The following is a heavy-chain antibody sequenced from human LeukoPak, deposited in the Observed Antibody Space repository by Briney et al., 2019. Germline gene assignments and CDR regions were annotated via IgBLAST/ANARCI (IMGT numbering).Heavy chain of an antibody. D-gene: IGHD6-19*01. CDR1: GLSFSSHA. J-gene: IGHJ4*02. CDR2: IVDDGRIT. Sequence: GGSLRLSCVASGLSFSSHAMNWVRQAPGKGLEWVSGIVDDGRITDYADSVRGRFTVSRDNSKTTLYLQMNSLRVEDTATYHCARGVYGNGWDFWGQGSLVTVSS. CDR3: ARGVYGNGWDF. V-gene: IGHV3-23*01.